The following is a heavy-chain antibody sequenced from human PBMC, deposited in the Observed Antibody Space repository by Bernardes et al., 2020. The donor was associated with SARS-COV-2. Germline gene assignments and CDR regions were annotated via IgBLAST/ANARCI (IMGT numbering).Heavy chain of an antibody. CDR2: ISYDGKTQ. CDR3: AKDLAWKGLAHSFDY. Sequence: VGSLRLSCAASGSTFNSYAVHWVRQAPGKGLEWVAVISYDGKTQYYVDSVKGRFTISRDNSKNTLYLQMNSLRVEDTAVYFCAKDLAWKGLAHSFDYWGQGVLVTVSS. D-gene: IGHD3-16*01. J-gene: IGHJ4*02. V-gene: IGHV3-30*18. CDR1: GSTFNSYA.